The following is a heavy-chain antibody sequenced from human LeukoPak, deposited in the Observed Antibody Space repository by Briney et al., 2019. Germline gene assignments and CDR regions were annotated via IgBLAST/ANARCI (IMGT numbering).Heavy chain of an antibody. CDR1: GYTFTGYY. J-gene: IGHJ4*02. Sequence: SVKVSCKASGYTFTGYYMHWVRQAPGQGLEWMGGIIPIFGTANYAQKFQGRVTITADESTSTAYMELSSLRSEDTAVYYCARGGYSYDYWGQGTLVTVSS. CDR3: ARGGYSYDY. CDR2: IIPIFGTA. V-gene: IGHV1-69*13. D-gene: IGHD5-18*01.